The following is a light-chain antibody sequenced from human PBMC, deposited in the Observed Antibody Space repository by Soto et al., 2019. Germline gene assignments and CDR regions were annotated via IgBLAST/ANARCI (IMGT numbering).Light chain of an antibody. Sequence: EIVLTQSPATLSLSPGERATLSCRASQTFSSHLAWYQQKPGQAPRLLIYDASKRATGIPARFSGRGSGTASTLTISILEPEDFTVHYCQQRSNWTPVISFGQGKRLEIK. CDR1: QTFSSH. V-gene: IGKV3-11*01. CDR3: QQRSNWTPVIS. J-gene: IGKJ5*01. CDR2: DAS.